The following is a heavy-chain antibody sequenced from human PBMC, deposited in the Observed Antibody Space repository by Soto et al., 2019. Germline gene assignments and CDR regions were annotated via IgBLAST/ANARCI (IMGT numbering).Heavy chain of an antibody. V-gene: IGHV4-59*01. Sequence: SETLSLTCTVSGGSISPYYWSWIRQPPGKGLEWIGYAYYSGSTNYNPSLKSRVTMSVDTSKSQFSLNLISVTAADTAVYYCARTYCSAGSCYPGGNWFDPWGQGTLVTVSS. CDR2: AYYSGST. CDR1: GGSISPYY. J-gene: IGHJ5*02. CDR3: ARTYCSAGSCYPGGNWFDP. D-gene: IGHD2-15*01.